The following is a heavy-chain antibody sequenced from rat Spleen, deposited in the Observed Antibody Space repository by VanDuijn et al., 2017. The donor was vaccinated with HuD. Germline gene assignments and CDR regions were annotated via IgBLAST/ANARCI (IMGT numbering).Heavy chain of an antibody. CDR2: INSAGSS. CDR1: GYSITSSYR. J-gene: IGHJ3*01. D-gene: IGHD4-4*01. Sequence: EVQLQESGPGLVKPSQSLSLTCSVTGYSITSSYRWNWIRNFPGNKLEWMGYINSAGSSNYNPSLKSRISITRDTSKNQFFLQLNSVTTEDTATYYCATHGGGYGWFAYWGQGTLVTVSS. V-gene: IGHV3-3*01. CDR3: ATHGGGYGWFAY.